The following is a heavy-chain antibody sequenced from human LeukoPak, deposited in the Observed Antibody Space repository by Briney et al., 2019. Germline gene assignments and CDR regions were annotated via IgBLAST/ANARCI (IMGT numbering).Heavy chain of an antibody. CDR1: TGSLSGHY. D-gene: IGHD6-19*01. CDR2: IDHSGNT. Sequence: SETLSLTCAVNTGSLSGHYWIWIRQPPGKGLEWIGEIDHSGNTNFNSSLKGRITISVDTSKNQFSLRLTSMAAADSAVYYCARSTSWYAYDMDVWGQETTVTVSS. CDR3: ARSTSWYAYDMDV. V-gene: IGHV4-34*01. J-gene: IGHJ6*02.